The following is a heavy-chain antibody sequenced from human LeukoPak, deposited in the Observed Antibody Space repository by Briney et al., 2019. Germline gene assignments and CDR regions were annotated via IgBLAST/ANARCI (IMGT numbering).Heavy chain of an antibody. CDR3: ATPSPETKDNSFDY. CDR1: GYTFTSYY. V-gene: IGHV1-46*01. J-gene: IGHJ4*02. D-gene: IGHD1-7*01. Sequence: ASVKVSCKASGYTFTSYYMHWVRQAPGQGLEWMGIINPSGGSISYAQKFQGRVTMTRDMSTSTVYMELSSLRSDDTAVYYCATPSPETKDNSFDYWGQGTLVTVSS. CDR2: INPSGGSI.